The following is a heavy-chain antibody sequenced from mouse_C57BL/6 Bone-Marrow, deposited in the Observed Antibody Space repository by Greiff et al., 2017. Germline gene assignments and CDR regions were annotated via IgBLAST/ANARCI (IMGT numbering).Heavy chain of an antibody. V-gene: IGHV5-6*01. CDR3: ARHSNSWFAY. J-gene: IGHJ3*01. Sequence: EVKLVESGGDLVKPGGSLKLSCAASGFTFSSYGMSWVRQTPDKRLEWVATISSGGSYTYYPDSVKGRFPISRDNAKNTLYLQMSSLKSEDTAMYYCARHSNSWFAYWGQGTLVTVSA. CDR2: ISSGGSYT. D-gene: IGHD2-5*01. CDR1: GFTFSSYG.